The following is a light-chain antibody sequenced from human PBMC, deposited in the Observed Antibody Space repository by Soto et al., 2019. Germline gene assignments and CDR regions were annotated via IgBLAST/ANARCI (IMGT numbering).Light chain of an antibody. J-gene: IGLJ2*01. CDR1: SSDVGGYDY. Sequence: QSALTQPPSASGSPGQSVTISCTGTSSDVGGYDYVSWYQQHPGKAPKLMIFEVTERPSGVPDRFSGSKSGNTASLTVSGLQTEDEADYYCATWDDDLYTPIIGGGTKLTVL. CDR2: EVT. V-gene: IGLV2-8*01. CDR3: ATWDDDLYTPI.